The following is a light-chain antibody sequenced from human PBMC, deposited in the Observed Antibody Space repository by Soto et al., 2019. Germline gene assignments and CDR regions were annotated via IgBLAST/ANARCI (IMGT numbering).Light chain of an antibody. J-gene: IGKJ4*01. V-gene: IGKV3-20*01. CDR3: QQYGSSPLT. CDR2: EGS. CDR1: QSVSSY. Sequence: EIVLTQSPGTLSLSPGERATLSCRASQSVSSYLAWYQQKAGQAPRLLIYEGSNRATGIPTRFSGSGSGTDFTLTISRLEPEDFAVYYCQQYGSSPLTFGGGTKVDIK.